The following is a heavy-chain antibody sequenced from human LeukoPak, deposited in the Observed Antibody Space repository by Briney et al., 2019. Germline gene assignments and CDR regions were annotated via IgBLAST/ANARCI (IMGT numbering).Heavy chain of an antibody. V-gene: IGHV1-18*01. CDR3: AVYCGGDCYKYFQH. D-gene: IGHD2-21*02. CDR1: GYTFTSYG. Sequence: ASVKVSCKASGYTFTSYGISWVRQAPGQGLEWMGWISAYNGNTNYAQKLQDRVTMTTDTSTSTAYMELRSLRSDATAVYYCAVYCGGDCYKYFQHWGQGTLVTVSS. J-gene: IGHJ1*01. CDR2: ISAYNGNT.